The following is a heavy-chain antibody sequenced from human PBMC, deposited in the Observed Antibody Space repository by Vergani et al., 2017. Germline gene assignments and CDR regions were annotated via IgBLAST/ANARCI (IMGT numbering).Heavy chain of an antibody. D-gene: IGHD6-13*01. J-gene: IGHJ4*02. V-gene: IGHV3-7*03. Sequence: EVQLVESGGGLVQPGGSLRLSCAASGFIFSSYWMSWVRQAPGKGLEWVANIKQDGSEKYYVDSVKGRFTISRDNAKNSLYLQMNNLRAEDTAVYYCARQHSSSWSAFDYWGQGTLVTVSS. CDR2: IKQDGSEK. CDR3: ARQHSSSWSAFDY. CDR1: GFIFSSYW.